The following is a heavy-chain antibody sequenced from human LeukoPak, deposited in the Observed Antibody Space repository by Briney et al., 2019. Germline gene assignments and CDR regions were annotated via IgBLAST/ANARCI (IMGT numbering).Heavy chain of an antibody. V-gene: IGHV3-21*01. Sequence: GESLRLSCAASGFTFSSYSMNWVRQAPGKGLEWVSSISSSSSYIYYADSVKGRFTISRDNAKNSLYLQMNSLRAEDTAVYYCASRRDGYNPFDYWGQGTLVTVSS. D-gene: IGHD5-24*01. J-gene: IGHJ4*02. CDR1: GFTFSSYS. CDR2: ISSSSSYI. CDR3: ASRRDGYNPFDY.